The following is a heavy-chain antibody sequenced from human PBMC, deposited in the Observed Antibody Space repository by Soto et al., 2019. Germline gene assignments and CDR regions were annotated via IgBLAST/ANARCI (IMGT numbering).Heavy chain of an antibody. J-gene: IGHJ3*01. CDR1: GFTFTSSA. CDR2: ILVGSGNA. V-gene: IGHV1-58*02. Sequence: MQLVQSGPEVKKPGTSVKVSCRASGFTFTSSAMQWVRQARGQRLEWIGWILVGSGNANYAQKFQERLSITRDMSTSTAYMELSNLRSEDAAVYFCAADLSCSGGSCYSSSTFDVWGQGTMVTVSS. D-gene: IGHD2-15*01. CDR3: AADLSCSGGSCYSSSTFDV.